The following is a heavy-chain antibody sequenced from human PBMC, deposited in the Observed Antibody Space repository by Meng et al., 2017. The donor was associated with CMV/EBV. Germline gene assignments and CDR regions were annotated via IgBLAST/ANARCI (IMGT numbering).Heavy chain of an antibody. CDR1: GITFSSCT. Sequence: SVKVSCKASGITFSSCTLSWVRQAPGQGLEWMGGITPIFGVAQYAQNFQGRVTITADEYTNTAYMDVSSLRSEDTAVYYCATGATASRFRVDYWGQGTLVTVSS. CDR3: ATGATASRFRVDY. CDR2: ITPIFGVA. V-gene: IGHV1-69*13. J-gene: IGHJ4*02. D-gene: IGHD2-2*01.